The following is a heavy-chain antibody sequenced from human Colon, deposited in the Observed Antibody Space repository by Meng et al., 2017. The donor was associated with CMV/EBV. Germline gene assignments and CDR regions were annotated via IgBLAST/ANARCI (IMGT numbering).Heavy chain of an antibody. J-gene: IGHJ4*02. D-gene: IGHD4-23*01. CDR1: GFTFRTSS. CDR3: ARSGYGGNTVCDH. CDR2: ISYDSHSL. V-gene: IGHV3-21*04. Sequence: GESLKISCAASGFTFRTSSMNWVRQAPGKGLEWVSSISYDSHSLHYADSVKGRFTISRDNDKKSVYLEMTNLRAEDTAVYYCARSGYGGNTVCDHWGQGTLVTVSS.